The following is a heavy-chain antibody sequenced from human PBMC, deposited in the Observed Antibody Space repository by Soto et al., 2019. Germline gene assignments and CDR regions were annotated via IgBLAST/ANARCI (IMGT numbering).Heavy chain of an antibody. Sequence: PSETLSLTCTVSSGSINLWYWSWIRQPPGKGLEWIGYIYYSGSTHYNPYLMSRVTISLYTSKNQFFLKLNSVTFADTAVYYCARTYYDILTGYRFDSWGPGTLVT. V-gene: IGHV4-59*01. D-gene: IGHD3-9*01. CDR3: ARTYYDILTGYRFDS. CDR1: SGSINLWY. J-gene: IGHJ4*02. CDR2: IYYSGST.